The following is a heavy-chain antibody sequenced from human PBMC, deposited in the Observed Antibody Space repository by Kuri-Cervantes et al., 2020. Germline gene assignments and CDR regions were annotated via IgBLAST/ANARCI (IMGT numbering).Heavy chain of an antibody. CDR1: GYTFTSYD. D-gene: IGHD3-16*01. CDR2: INPNSGGT. CDR3: ARVDSIYTGPYGMDV. J-gene: IGHJ6*02. V-gene: IGHV1-2*02. Sequence: ASVKVSCKASGYTFTSYDINWVRQATGQGLEWMGWINPNSGGTNYAQKFQGRVTMTRDTSISTAYMELSRLRSEDTAVYYCARVDSIYTGPYGMDVWGQGATVTVSS.